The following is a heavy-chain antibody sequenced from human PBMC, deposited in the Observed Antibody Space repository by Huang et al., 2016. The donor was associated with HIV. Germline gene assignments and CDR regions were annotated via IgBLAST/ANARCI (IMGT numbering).Heavy chain of an antibody. D-gene: IGHD3-22*01. V-gene: IGHV3-74*01. J-gene: IGHJ4*02. CDR1: GFSISSYW. CDR3: ARDPRIQSWLNFFDY. Sequence: EVQLVESGGGLVQPGGSLRLSCAASGFSISSYWMHWVRLAPGKGRVWGSRINSDGSSTSYADSVKGRFTISRDNAKNTLYLQMNSLRAEDTAVYYCARDPRIQSWLNFFDYWGQGTLVSVSS. CDR2: INSDGSST.